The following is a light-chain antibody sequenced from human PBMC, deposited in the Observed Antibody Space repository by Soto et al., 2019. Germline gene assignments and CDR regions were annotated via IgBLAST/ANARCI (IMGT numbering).Light chain of an antibody. Sequence: EIVMTQSPATLSVSPGERATLACRASQSVSSNLAWYQQKPGQAPRLLIYGASTRATGIPARFSGSGSGTEFTLTISRLQAEDFAVYSGQQYGSSFSFGPGTKVDIK. V-gene: IGKV3-15*01. CDR1: QSVSSN. CDR2: GAS. J-gene: IGKJ3*01. CDR3: QQYGSSFS.